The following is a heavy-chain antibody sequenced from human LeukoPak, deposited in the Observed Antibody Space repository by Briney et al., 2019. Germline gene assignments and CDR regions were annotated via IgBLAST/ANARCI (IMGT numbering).Heavy chain of an antibody. J-gene: IGHJ6*02. Sequence: PGRSLSLSCAASGFTFSSYGMHWVRQAPGKGLEWVAVISYDGSNKYYADSVKGRFTISRDNSKNTLYLQMNSLRAEDTAVYYCAFHSGSYSYYYYYYGMDVWGQGTTVTVSS. CDR1: GFTFSSYG. CDR3: AFHSGSYSYYYYYYGMDV. D-gene: IGHD1-26*01. CDR2: ISYDGSNK. V-gene: IGHV3-30*03.